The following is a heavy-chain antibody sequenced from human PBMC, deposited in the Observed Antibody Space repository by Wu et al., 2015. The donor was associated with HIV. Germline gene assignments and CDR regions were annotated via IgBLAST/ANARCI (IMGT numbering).Heavy chain of an antibody. V-gene: IGHV1-18*01. Sequence: QVQLVQSGAEVKEPGASVKVSCKASGYTFPNYAISWVRQAPGQGLEWMGWISGYNGNTNYAQSLQDRATMTTDTSTSTAYMELRSLRSDDTAVYYCARCSGWYAPSGMDVWGQGTTVTVSS. CDR1: GYTFPNYA. D-gene: IGHD6-19*01. J-gene: IGHJ6*02. CDR2: ISGYNGNT. CDR3: ARCSGWYAPSGMDV.